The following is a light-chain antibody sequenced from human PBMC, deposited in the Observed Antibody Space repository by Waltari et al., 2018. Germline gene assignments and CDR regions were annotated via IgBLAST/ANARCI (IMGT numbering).Light chain of an antibody. CDR2: GAS. V-gene: IGKV3-15*01. J-gene: IGKJ3*01. CDR1: QSVSSN. CDR3: QQYNNWPPVT. Sequence: EIVMTQSPATLSVSPGERATLSCRASQSVSSNLAWYQQKPGQAPRLLLYGASTRATGIPARFSGSGSGTEFTLTISSLQSEDFAVYYCQQYNNWPPVTFGPGTKVDIK.